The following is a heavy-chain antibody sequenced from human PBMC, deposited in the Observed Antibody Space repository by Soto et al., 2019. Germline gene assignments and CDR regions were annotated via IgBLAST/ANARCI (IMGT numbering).Heavy chain of an antibody. V-gene: IGHV1-18*01. CDR3: ARDQTDTAMVPQGNSFDY. D-gene: IGHD5-18*01. CDR1: GYTFTSYG. J-gene: IGHJ4*02. Sequence: QGQLVQSGAEVKEPGASVKVSCKASGYTFTSYGISWVRQAPGQGLEWMGWISAYNGNTNYAQKLQGRVTMTTDTSTSTAYMELRSLRSDDTAVYYCARDQTDTAMVPQGNSFDYWGQGTLVTVSS. CDR2: ISAYNGNT.